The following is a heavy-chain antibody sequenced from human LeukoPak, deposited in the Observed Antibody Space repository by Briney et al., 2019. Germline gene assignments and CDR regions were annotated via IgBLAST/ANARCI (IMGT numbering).Heavy chain of an antibody. CDR1: GFTFSNAW. CDR3: AATVMTTLY. Sequence: GGSLRLSCAASGFTFSNAWMTWVRQAPGKGLQWVALIKGKTNGGTTDYAAPVKGRFTISRDDSINTLYLQMNSLKTEDSAVYYCAATVMTTLYWGQGALVTVSS. D-gene: IGHD3-16*01. J-gene: IGHJ4*02. CDR2: IKGKTNGGTT. V-gene: IGHV3-15*01.